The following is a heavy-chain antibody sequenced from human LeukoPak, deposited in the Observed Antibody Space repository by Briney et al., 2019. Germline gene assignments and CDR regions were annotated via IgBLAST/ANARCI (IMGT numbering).Heavy chain of an antibody. CDR1: GFTFSSYA. J-gene: IGHJ4*02. Sequence: PGGSLRLSCAASGFTFSSYAMHWVRQAPGKGLEWVAVISYDGSNKYYADSVKGRFTISRDNSKNTLYLQMNSLRAEDTAVYYCAIHDFWSGYHPWVDYWGQGALVTVSS. CDR3: AIHDFWSGYHPWVDY. V-gene: IGHV3-30-3*01. D-gene: IGHD3-3*01. CDR2: ISYDGSNK.